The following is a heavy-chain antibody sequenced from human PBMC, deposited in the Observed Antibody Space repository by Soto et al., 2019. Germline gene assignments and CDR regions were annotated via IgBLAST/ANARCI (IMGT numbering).Heavy chain of an antibody. V-gene: IGHV4-39*01. CDR3: ARPDYGDYVGFDY. CDR1: GGSISSSSYY. J-gene: IGHJ4*02. Sequence: QLQLQESGPGLVKPSETLSLTCTVSGGSISSSSYYWGWIRQPPGKGLEWIGSIYYSGSTYYNPSLKSRVTISVDTSKNQFSLKLSSVTAADTAVYYCARPDYGDYVGFDYWGQGTLVTVSS. D-gene: IGHD4-17*01. CDR2: IYYSGST.